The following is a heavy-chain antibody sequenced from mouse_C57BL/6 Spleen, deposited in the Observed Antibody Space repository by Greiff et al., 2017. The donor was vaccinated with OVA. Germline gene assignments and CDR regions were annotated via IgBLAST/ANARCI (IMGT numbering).Heavy chain of an antibody. CDR2: ISSGSSTI. J-gene: IGHJ2*01. V-gene: IGHV5-17*01. CDR3: ARRRDYFDY. Sequence: VQLQQSGGGLVKPGGSLKLSCAASGFTFSDYGMHWVRQAPEKGLEWVAYISSGSSTIYYADTVKGRFTISRDNAKNTLFLQMTSLRSEDTAMYYCARRRDYFDYWGQGTTLTVSS. CDR1: GFTFSDYG.